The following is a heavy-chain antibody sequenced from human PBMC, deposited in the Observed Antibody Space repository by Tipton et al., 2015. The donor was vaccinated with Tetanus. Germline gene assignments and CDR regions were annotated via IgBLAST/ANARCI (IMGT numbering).Heavy chain of an antibody. D-gene: IGHD3-3*01. CDR1: GGSLRSDDYQ. CDR3: VRANYEFPKKGPFDY. CDR2: ISPSGRT. Sequence: TLSLTCSVSGGSLRSDDYQWNWTRQPPGKGLEWLAYISPSGRTKSNYSLKSRITISQDKSKNQFSLRLTSVTAADTAVYYCVRANYEFPKKGPFDYWGPGSLVIVSS. V-gene: IGHV4-61*08. J-gene: IGHJ4*02.